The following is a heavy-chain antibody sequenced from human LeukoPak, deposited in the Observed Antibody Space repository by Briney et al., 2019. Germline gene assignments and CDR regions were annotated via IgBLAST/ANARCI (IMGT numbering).Heavy chain of an antibody. D-gene: IGHD6-19*01. Sequence: SETLSLTCTVSGGSISSSSYYWGWIRQPPGKGLEWIGSIYYSGSTYYNPSLKSRVTISVDTSKNQFSLKPSSVTAADTAVYYCARQAAVAGTGYYYYGMDVWGQGTTVTVSS. J-gene: IGHJ6*02. CDR3: ARQAAVAGTGYYYYGMDV. V-gene: IGHV4-39*01. CDR1: GGSISSSSYY. CDR2: IYYSGST.